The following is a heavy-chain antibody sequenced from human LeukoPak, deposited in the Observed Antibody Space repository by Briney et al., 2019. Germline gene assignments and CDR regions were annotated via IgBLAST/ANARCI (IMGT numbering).Heavy chain of an antibody. J-gene: IGHJ4*02. Sequence: PGGSPTLSCAASGMSLSDSAMNWVRQAPGKGLEWLAHIRSRTKGYATAYAASVTGRFVISRDDVKNMAFLQMTSLETEDTAVYYCIRHVEFQRPYWAQGVQVTVSS. CDR2: IRSRTKGYAT. D-gene: IGHD3-10*01. CDR3: IRHVEFQRPY. CDR1: GMSLSDSA. V-gene: IGHV3-73*01.